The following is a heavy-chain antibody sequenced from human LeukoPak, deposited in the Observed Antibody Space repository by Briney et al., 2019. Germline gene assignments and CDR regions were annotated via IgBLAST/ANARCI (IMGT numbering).Heavy chain of an antibody. CDR1: GYSFTSYW. V-gene: IGHV5-51*01. Sequence: GESLKISCKGSGYSFTSYWIGWVRQMPGKGLEWMGIIYPGDSDTRYSPSFQGQVTISADTSISTAYMELSRLRSDDTAVYYCARAAYDSSGYCPNWGQGTLVTVSS. J-gene: IGHJ4*02. CDR2: IYPGDSDT. D-gene: IGHD3-22*01. CDR3: ARAAYDSSGYCPN.